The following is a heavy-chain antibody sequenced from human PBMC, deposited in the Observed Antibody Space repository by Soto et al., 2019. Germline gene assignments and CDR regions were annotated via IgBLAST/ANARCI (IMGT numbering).Heavy chain of an antibody. Sequence: GGSLRLSCKASGFMFNNSAMTWVRQAPGQGLQWVASVSDNGGSRGGTYYADSVKGRFTISRDNCKNTLYLQLDSLTGADTAVYYCARAKAVVIAALDIWGQGTMVTVSS. D-gene: IGHD2-21*01. CDR1: GFMFNNSA. CDR3: ARAKAVVIAALDI. V-gene: IGHV3-23*01. CDR2: VSDNGGSRGGT. J-gene: IGHJ3*02.